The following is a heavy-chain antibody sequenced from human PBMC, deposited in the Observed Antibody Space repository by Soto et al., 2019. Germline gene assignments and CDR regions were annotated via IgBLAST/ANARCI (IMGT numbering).Heavy chain of an antibody. CDR2: INPNSGGT. Sequence: PVKLACKASVYTLTGYYMDRVRQAPGQGLEWMGWINPNSGGTNYAQKFQGRVTMTRDTSISTAYMELSRLRSDDTAVYYCARSVRIAAPIHFDYCGQGTLVTASS. CDR1: VYTLTGYY. V-gene: IGHV1-2*02. CDR3: ARSVRIAAPIHFDY. J-gene: IGHJ4*02. D-gene: IGHD6-6*01.